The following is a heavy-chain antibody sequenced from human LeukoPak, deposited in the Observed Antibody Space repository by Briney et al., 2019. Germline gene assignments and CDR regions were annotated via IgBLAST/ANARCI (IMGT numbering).Heavy chain of an antibody. J-gene: IGHJ4*02. CDR1: GGSISSSSYY. CDR2: IYYSGST. V-gene: IGHV4-39*01. CDR3: AGESNSMDTGPRFNY. D-gene: IGHD3-10*01. Sequence: SETLSLTCTVSGGSISSSSYYWGWIRQPPGKGLERIGSIYYSGSTYYNPSLKSRVTISVDTSKNQFSLKLSSVTAADTAVYYCAGESNSMDTGPRFNYWGQGTLVTVSS.